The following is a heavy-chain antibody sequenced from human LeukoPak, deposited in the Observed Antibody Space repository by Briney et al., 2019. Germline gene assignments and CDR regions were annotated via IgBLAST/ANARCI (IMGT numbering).Heavy chain of an antibody. CDR1: GFTSGNAW. J-gene: IGHJ4*02. D-gene: IGHD2-21*02. CDR2: ISSKTDGGTT. Sequence: PGGSLRLSCTTSGFTSGNAWMSWVRQAPGKGLEWVGRISSKTDGGTTDYAAPVKGRFTFSRDDSKNTLYLQMNSLKTEDTAVYYCIKSSGDWHWGQGTLVTVSS. V-gene: IGHV3-15*05. CDR3: IKSSGDWH.